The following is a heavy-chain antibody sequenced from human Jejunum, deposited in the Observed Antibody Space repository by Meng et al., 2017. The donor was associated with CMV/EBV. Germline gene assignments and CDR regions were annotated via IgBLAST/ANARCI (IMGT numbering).Heavy chain of an antibody. CDR3: ARASLHAYMDV. Sequence: SCAASEFSFSNSYVSWVRQAPGKGLGWVSVIYSTGGTYYADSVRGRFAISRDNSKNTVFLQMNSLRADDTAVYYCARASLHAYMDVWGQGTTVTVSS. CDR1: EFSFSNSY. J-gene: IGHJ6*03. V-gene: IGHV3-53*01. D-gene: IGHD5/OR15-5a*01. CDR2: IYSTGGT.